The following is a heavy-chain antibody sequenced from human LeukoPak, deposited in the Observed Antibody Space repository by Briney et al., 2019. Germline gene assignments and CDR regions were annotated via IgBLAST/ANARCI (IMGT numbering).Heavy chain of an antibody. CDR1: GYTLTSYY. CDR3: ARGRLPYYYGSGSYYNEGVPGDY. Sequence: GASVKVSCKASGYTLTSYYMHWVRQAPGQGLEWMGIINPSGGSTSYAQKFQGRVTMTRDTSTSTVYMGLNSLRSEDTAVYYCARGRLPYYYGSGSYYNEGVPGDYWGQGTLVTVSS. D-gene: IGHD3-10*01. V-gene: IGHV1-46*01. J-gene: IGHJ4*02. CDR2: INPSGGST.